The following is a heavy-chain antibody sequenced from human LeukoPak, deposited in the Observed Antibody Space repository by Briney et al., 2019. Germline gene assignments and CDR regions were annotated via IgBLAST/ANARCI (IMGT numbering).Heavy chain of an antibody. V-gene: IGHV4-34*01. J-gene: IGHJ4*02. D-gene: IGHD3-22*01. CDR1: GGSFSGYY. Sequence: SETLSLTCAVYGGSFSGYYWSWIRQPPGKGLEWIGEINYSGSTNYNPSLKSRVTISVDTSKNQFSLKLSSVTAADTAVYYCARGAGGPYYYDSSGYPPYYFDYWGQGTLVTVSS. CDR2: INYSGST. CDR3: ARGAGGPYYYDSSGYPPYYFDY.